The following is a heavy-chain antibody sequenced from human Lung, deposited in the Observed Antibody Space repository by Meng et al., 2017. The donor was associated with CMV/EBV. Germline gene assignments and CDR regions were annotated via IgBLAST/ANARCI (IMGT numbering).Heavy chain of an antibody. Sequence: LXCAASGFTFSNYGMHWVRQAPGKGLEWVAVIWYDGKTKYYADSVKGRFSISRDNSKYTLYLQMNSLRTDDTAVYYCAKDDYRTPPPDAFDIWGQGTXVTVSS. CDR3: AKDDYRTPPPDAFDI. D-gene: IGHD4-11*01. CDR1: GFTFSNYG. CDR2: IWYDGKTK. J-gene: IGHJ3*02. V-gene: IGHV3-33*06.